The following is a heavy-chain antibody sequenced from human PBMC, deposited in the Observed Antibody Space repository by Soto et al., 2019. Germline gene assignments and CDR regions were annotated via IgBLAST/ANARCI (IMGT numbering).Heavy chain of an antibody. CDR1: GFSFNDYG. Sequence: GGSLRLFCEGSGFSFNDYGMHWVRQAPGKGLGWVAAIWYDGSKDYHADSVKGRFTISRSNSKNTLFLQMNDLRVEDTALYYCARDLGIQRWSEGFYNGLDVWGQGTTVTVSS. CDR3: ARDLGIQRWSEGFYNGLDV. J-gene: IGHJ6*02. V-gene: IGHV3-33*01. CDR2: IWYDGSKD. D-gene: IGHD2-2*02.